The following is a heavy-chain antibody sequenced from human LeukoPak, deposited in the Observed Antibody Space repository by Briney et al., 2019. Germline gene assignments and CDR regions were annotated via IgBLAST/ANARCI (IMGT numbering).Heavy chain of an antibody. Sequence: PGGSLRLSCAASGFPFTSYGIHWVRQAPGKGLEWVAFIRYDGTNKYYADSVKGRFTISRDNSKNTLYLQMNSLRAEDTAVYYCARDLREHGVFDIWGQGTMVTVSS. J-gene: IGHJ3*02. D-gene: IGHD1-26*01. V-gene: IGHV3-30*02. CDR1: GFPFTSYG. CDR2: IRYDGTNK. CDR3: ARDLREHGVFDI.